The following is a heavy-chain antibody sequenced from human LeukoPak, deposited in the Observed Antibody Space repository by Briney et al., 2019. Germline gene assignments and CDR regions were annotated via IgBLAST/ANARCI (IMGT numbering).Heavy chain of an antibody. CDR2: IYYSGTT. D-gene: IGHD2-15*01. V-gene: IGHV4-59*01. CDR1: GASISPYY. J-gene: IGHJ5*02. CDR3: AREVARRWFDP. Sequence: PSETLSLTCTVSGASISPYYWSWIRQPPGKGLEWIGYIYYSGTTNYHPSLQSRVTISIDTSKNQFSLRPSFVSAADTAVYYCAREVARRWFDPWGQGTLVTVSS.